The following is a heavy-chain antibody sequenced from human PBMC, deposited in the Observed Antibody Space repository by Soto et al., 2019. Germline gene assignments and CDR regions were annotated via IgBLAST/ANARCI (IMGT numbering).Heavy chain of an antibody. J-gene: IGHJ6*02. CDR3: ARVFGDSSGYYLYYYYGMDV. V-gene: IGHV1-69*01. CDR2: IIPIFGTA. D-gene: IGHD3-22*01. CDR1: GGTFSSYA. Sequence: QVQLVQSGAEVKKPGSSVKVSCKASGGTFSSYAISWVRQAPGQGLEWMGGIIPIFGTANYAQKFQGRVTITADESTSTAYMELSSLRSEDTAVYYCARVFGDSSGYYLYYYYGMDVWGRGTTVTVSS.